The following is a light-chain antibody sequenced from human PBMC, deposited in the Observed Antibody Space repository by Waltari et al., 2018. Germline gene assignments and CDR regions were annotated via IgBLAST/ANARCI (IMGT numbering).Light chain of an antibody. CDR1: SSDIGGSNY. CDR3: SAYTSSSPNWV. V-gene: IGLV2-14*03. CDR2: VVT. J-gene: IGLJ3*02. Sequence: QSALTQPASVSGSPGQSITISCTGTSSDIGGSNYVSWYQQHPGKAPKLMIYVVTDRPSAVSHRFSGSKSGNTASLTISGLQAEDEADYYCSAYTSSSPNWVFGGGTKLTVL.